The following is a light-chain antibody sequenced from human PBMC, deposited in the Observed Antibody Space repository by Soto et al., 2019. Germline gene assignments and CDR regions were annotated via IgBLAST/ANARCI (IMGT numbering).Light chain of an antibody. CDR1: TGAVTSGYY. V-gene: IGLV7-43*01. J-gene: IGLJ3*02. CDR2: STS. CDR3: LLFDRDARV. Sequence: QAVVTQEPSLTVSPGGTVTLTCASSTGAVTSGYYANWFQQKPGQAPRALISSTSNKHSWTPARFSGSLLGGKAALTLSGVQPEDEAEYYCLLFDRDARVFGGGTKLTVL.